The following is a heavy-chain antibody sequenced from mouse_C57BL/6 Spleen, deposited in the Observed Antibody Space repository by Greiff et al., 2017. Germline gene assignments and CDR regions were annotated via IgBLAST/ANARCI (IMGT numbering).Heavy chain of an antibody. CDR3: ARYSSYYYAMDY. D-gene: IGHD1-1*01. Sequence: VQLKESGGGLVQPGGSLSLSCAASGFTFTDYYMSWVRQPPGKALEWLGFIRNKANGYTTEYSASVKGRFTISRDNSQSILYLQMNALRAEDSATYYCARYSSYYYAMDYWGQGTSVTVSS. J-gene: IGHJ4*01. CDR1: GFTFTDYY. CDR2: IRNKANGYTT. V-gene: IGHV7-3*01.